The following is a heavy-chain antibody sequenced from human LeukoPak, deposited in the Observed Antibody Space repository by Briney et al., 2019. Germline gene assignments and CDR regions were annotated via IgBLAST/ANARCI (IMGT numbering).Heavy chain of an antibody. CDR1: GFTFSNHG. D-gene: IGHD5-24*01. CDR3: ARGPPVEVASREGLYFDY. V-gene: IGHV3-7*04. J-gene: IGHJ4*02. CDR2: IRYDGSGK. Sequence: GGSLRLSCAASGFTFSNHGMNWVRQAPGKGLEWVASIRYDGSGKYYVESVKGRLTISRDDAKNSVFLQMNSLRVEDMGVYYCARGPPVEVASREGLYFDYWGQGTLVTVSS.